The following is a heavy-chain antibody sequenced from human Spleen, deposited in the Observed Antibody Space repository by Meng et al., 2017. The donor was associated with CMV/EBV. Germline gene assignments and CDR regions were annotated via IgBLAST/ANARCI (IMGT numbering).Heavy chain of an antibody. D-gene: IGHD5-24*01. Sequence: GESLKISCAASGFAFSSYWMSWVRQTPGERLEWVANIKEDGGETYYVDSVKGRFTISRDNAKNSLFLQMSSLRAEDTAVFYCVRHTRGSPGDYWGRGTVVTVSS. CDR2: IKEDGGET. J-gene: IGHJ4*02. V-gene: IGHV3-7*01. CDR3: VRHTRGSPGDY. CDR1: GFAFSSYW.